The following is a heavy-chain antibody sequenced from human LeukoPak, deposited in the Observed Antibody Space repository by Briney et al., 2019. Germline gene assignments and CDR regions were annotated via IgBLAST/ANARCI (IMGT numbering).Heavy chain of an antibody. CDR1: GGSISSYY. J-gene: IGHJ2*01. V-gene: IGHV4-59*08. D-gene: IGHD5-18*01. CDR2: IYYSGST. CDR3: ARHVDGYSYGYWYFDL. Sequence: PSEALSLTCTVSGGSISSYYWSWIRQPPGKGLEWIRYIYYSGSTNYNPSLKSRVTISVDTSKNQFSLKLSSVTAADTAVYYCARHVDGYSYGYWYFDLWGRGTLVTVSS.